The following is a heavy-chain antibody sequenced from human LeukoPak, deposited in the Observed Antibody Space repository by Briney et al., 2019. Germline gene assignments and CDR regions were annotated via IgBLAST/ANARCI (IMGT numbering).Heavy chain of an antibody. J-gene: IGHJ5*02. V-gene: IGHV4-30-4*01. CDR2: IYYSEST. CDR1: GGSINSAHYY. CDR3: ARVRVSSSRSQYPDWFDP. Sequence: SETLSLTCTVSGGSINSAHYYWSWIRQPPGEGLEWMGYIYYSESTYYNPSLKSRITISLDTSKNQFSLTLSSVTAADTAIYYCARVRVSSSRSQYPDWFDPWGQGTLVTVSS. D-gene: IGHD3-10*01.